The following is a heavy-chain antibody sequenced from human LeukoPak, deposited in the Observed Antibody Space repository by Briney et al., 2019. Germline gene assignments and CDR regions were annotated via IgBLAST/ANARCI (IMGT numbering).Heavy chain of an antibody. Sequence: SETLSLTCTVSGGSISSYYWSWIRQPPGKGLEWLGYIYYSGSTNYNPSLKSRVTISVDTSKNQFSLKLSSVTAADTAVYYCARETSYYYDSSGYLDYWGQGTLVTVSS. D-gene: IGHD3-22*01. CDR3: ARETSYYYDSSGYLDY. V-gene: IGHV4-59*01. CDR2: IYYSGST. CDR1: GGSISSYY. J-gene: IGHJ4*02.